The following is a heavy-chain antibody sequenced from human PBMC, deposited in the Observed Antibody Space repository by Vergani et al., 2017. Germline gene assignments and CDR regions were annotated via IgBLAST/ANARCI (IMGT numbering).Heavy chain of an antibody. Sequence: QLQLQESGPGLVKPSETLSLTCTVSGGSISSSSYYWGWIRQPPGKGLEWIGSIYYSGSTYYNPSLKSRVTISVDTSKNQFSLKLSSVTAADTAVYYCARSDYYDSSGYSPTQNWYFDLWGRGTLVTVSS. V-gene: IGHV4-39*01. D-gene: IGHD3-22*01. CDR3: ARSDYYDSSGYSPTQNWYFDL. J-gene: IGHJ2*01. CDR1: GGSISSSSYY. CDR2: IYYSGST.